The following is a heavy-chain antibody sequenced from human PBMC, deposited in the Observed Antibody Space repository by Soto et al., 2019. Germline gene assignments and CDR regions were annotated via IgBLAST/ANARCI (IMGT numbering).Heavy chain of an antibody. CDR3: ARELVGGARITMVRGVTPTAWFDP. Sequence: TSETLSLTCAAYGGSFSGYYWSWIRQPPGKGREWIGEINHSGSTNYNPSLKSRGTISVDTSKNQFSLKLSSVTAADTAVYYCARELVGGARITMVRGVTPTAWFDPWGQGTLVT. D-gene: IGHD3-10*01. CDR2: INHSGST. J-gene: IGHJ5*02. V-gene: IGHV4-34*01. CDR1: GGSFSGYY.